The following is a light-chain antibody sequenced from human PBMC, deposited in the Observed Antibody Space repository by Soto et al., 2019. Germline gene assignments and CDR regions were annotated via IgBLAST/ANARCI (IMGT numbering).Light chain of an antibody. CDR3: QQYNKWPLT. Sequence: EIVMTQSPATLSVSPGERATLSCRASQSVSSNLAWYQQKPGQAPRLLIYGASTRATGIPARFSGSGSGTEFSPTISSLQSEDFAGYYCQQYNKWPLTFGGGTKVEIK. J-gene: IGKJ4*02. CDR2: GAS. CDR1: QSVSSN. V-gene: IGKV3-15*01.